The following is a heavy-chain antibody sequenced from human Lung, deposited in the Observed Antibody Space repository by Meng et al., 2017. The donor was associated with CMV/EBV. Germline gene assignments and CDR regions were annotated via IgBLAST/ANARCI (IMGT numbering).Heavy chain of an antibody. Sequence: GSLRLSCAASGFTVSSNYVSWVRQAPGKGLEWVSVIYSGGSTYYADSVKGRFTISRDNSKNTLYLQMNSLRAEDTAVYYCARAPYDFWSSYYYGMDVWGQGTTVTVSS. CDR3: ARAPYDFWSSYYYGMDV. V-gene: IGHV3-53*01. CDR1: GFTVSSNY. J-gene: IGHJ6*02. D-gene: IGHD3-3*01. CDR2: IYSGGST.